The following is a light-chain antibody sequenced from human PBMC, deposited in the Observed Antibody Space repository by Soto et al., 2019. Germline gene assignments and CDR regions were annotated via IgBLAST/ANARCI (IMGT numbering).Light chain of an antibody. CDR1: QSLSSGY. J-gene: IGKJ1*01. CDR3: QQYGSSSWT. Sequence: ELVLTQSPGTLSLSPGERATLSCRASQSLSSGYLAWYQQKPGQAPRLLIYGASSRATGIPDRFSGSGSGTDFTLTISRLEPEDFAVYYCQQYGSSSWTFGQGTRVEIK. V-gene: IGKV3-20*01. CDR2: GAS.